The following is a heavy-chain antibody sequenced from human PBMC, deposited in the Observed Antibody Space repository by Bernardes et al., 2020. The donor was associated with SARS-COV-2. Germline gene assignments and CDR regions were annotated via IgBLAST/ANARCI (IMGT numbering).Heavy chain of an antibody. CDR2: ISPSGRTI. J-gene: IGHJ4*02. V-gene: IGHV3-11*01. CDR1: GFTFSDYY. Sequence: GSLRLSCAASGFTFSDYYMTWIRQAPGKGLEWVSYISPSGRTIYYADSVRGRFTISRDNAGNSLYLQMSSLRAEDTALYYCARSRAQGRNYFDYWGQGTLVTVSS. CDR3: ARSRAQGRNYFDY.